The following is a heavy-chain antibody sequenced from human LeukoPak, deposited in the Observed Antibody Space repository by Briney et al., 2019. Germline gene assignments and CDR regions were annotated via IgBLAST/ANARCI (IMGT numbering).Heavy chain of an antibody. CDR2: IYYSGST. CDR1: GGSISSYY. D-gene: IGHD6-19*01. J-gene: IGHJ3*02. Sequence: SETLSLTCTVSGGSISSYYWSWIRQPPGKGLEWIGYIYYSGSTNHNPSLKSRVTISVDTSKNQFSLKLSSVTAADTAVYYCARHLAVAGPDAFDIWGQGTMVTVSS. V-gene: IGHV4-59*01. CDR3: ARHLAVAGPDAFDI.